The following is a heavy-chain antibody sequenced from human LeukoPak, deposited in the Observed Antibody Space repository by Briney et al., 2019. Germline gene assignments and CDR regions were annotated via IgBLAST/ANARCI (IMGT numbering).Heavy chain of an antibody. CDR3: ARVRDIVVVPAAPAEGWFDP. V-gene: IGHV3-7*01. J-gene: IGHJ5*02. Sequence: GGSLRLSCAASGFTFSSYWMSWVRQAPVKGLEWVANIKQDGSEKYYVDSVKGRFTISRDNAKNSLYLQMNSLRAEDTAVYYCARVRDIVVVPAAPAEGWFDPWGQGTLVTVSS. D-gene: IGHD2-2*01. CDR1: GFTFSSYW. CDR2: IKQDGSEK.